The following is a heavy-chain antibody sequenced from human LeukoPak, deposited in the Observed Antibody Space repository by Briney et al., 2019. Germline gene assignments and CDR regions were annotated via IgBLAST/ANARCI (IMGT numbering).Heavy chain of an antibody. Sequence: ASVKVSCKASGYTLTDYSINWVRQAPGQGLEWMGWINTNSGNPTYAQAFTGRFVFSWDTSVSAAYLQISSLKAEDTAVYYCASSYCSGGQCCTPQPVYYFDFWGQGTLVTVSS. CDR2: INTNSGNP. J-gene: IGHJ4*02. CDR3: ASSYCSGGQCCTPQPVYYFDF. CDR1: GYTLTDYS. D-gene: IGHD2-15*01. V-gene: IGHV7-4-1*02.